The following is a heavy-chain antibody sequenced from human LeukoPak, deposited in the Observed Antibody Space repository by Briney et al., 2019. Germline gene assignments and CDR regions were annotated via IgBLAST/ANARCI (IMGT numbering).Heavy chain of an antibody. CDR1: GFTFRSYV. CDR3: AKDLSLGRSSWSHLSFDY. V-gene: IGHV3-23*01. CDR2: ISHRGDRT. D-gene: IGHD6-13*01. J-gene: IGHJ4*02. Sequence: GGSLRLSCAASGFTFRSYVMNWVRQAPGKGLEWVSAISHRGDRTYYADSVKGRFTTSRDNSKNILYLQMNRLRAEDTAIYYCAKDLSLGRSSWSHLSFDYWGQGTLVTVSS.